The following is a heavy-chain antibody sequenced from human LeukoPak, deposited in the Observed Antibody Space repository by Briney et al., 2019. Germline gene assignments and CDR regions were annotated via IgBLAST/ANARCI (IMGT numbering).Heavy chain of an antibody. V-gene: IGHV3-21*01. Sequence: SGGSLRLSCAASGFTFSTFSLHWVRQAPGKGLEWVSSVSDSSTYIYYADSVKSRFTISRDDANSSLYLQMNSLRVEDTAVYFCARDPQYFFDSSGFDYWGQGSLVAVSS. D-gene: IGHD3-22*01. J-gene: IGHJ4*02. CDR1: GFTFSTFS. CDR3: ARDPQYFFDSSGFDY. CDR2: VSDSSTYI.